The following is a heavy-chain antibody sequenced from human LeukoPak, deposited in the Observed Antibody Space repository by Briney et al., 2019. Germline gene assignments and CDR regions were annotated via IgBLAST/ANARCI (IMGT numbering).Heavy chain of an antibody. J-gene: IGHJ3*02. CDR1: GASISSGDYY. V-gene: IGHV4-30-4*08. CDR3: VSIIIVPAALHPAFDI. Sequence: PSETLSLTCTVSGASISSGDYYWSWIRQPPGKGLEWIGYFYYSGSTYYNPSLKSRVSISIDTSKNQFSLKLSSVTAADTAIYYCVSIIIVPAALHPAFDIWGQGTMVTVSS. D-gene: IGHD2-2*01. CDR2: FYYSGST.